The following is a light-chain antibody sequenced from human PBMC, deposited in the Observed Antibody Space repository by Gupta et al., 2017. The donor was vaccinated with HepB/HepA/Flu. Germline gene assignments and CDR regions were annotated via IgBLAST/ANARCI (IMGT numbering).Light chain of an antibody. Sequence: DIQMTQSPSTLSASVGDRVTITCRASQSISTWLAWYQQKPGQAPKFLIYRASTLESGVPSRFSGSGSGTEFTLTISSLQPEDFAIYYCQQDDDYPLTFGGGTRVEI. CDR2: RAS. CDR3: QQDDDYPLT. J-gene: IGKJ4*01. CDR1: QSISTW. V-gene: IGKV1-5*03.